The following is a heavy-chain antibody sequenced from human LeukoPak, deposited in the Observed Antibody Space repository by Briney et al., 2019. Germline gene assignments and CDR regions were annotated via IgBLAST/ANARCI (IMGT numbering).Heavy chain of an antibody. CDR1: GGSISSYD. D-gene: IGHD3-22*01. V-gene: IGHV4-59*01. Sequence: SETLSLTCTVSGGSISSYDWSWIRQPPGKGLEWIGYIYYSGSTNYNPSLKSRVTISVDTSKNQISLKLSSVTAADTAVYYCARDHTYYYDGSGYYGNWFDPWGQGTLVTVSS. CDR3: ARDHTYYYDGSGYYGNWFDP. CDR2: IYYSGST. J-gene: IGHJ5*02.